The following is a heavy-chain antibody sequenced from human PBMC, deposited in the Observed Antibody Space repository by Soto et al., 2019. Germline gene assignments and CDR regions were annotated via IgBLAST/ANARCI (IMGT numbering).Heavy chain of an antibody. V-gene: IGHV3-74*03. CDR3: ARDFAARDDD. J-gene: IGHJ4*02. CDR1: GFTLSNNW. CDR2: INIDGSRT. D-gene: IGHD6-25*01. Sequence: EVQLVESGGGLVQPGGSLRLSCAASGFTLSNNWMHWVRQAPGEGLVWVSRINIDGSRTTYAESVKGRFTISRDHAKNTLYLQLDILRGEDTALYYCARDFAARDDDWGQGTLVTVSS.